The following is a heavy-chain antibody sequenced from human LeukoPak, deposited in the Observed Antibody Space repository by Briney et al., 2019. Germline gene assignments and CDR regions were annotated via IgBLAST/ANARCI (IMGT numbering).Heavy chain of an antibody. V-gene: IGHV3-30-3*01. J-gene: IGHJ1*01. CDR1: GFTFSSYA. CDR2: ISYDGSNK. D-gene: IGHD2-8*01. CDR3: ARDPGDCTNGVCYFYFQH. Sequence: PGGSLRLSCAASGFTFSSYAMHWVHQAPGKGLEWMAVISYDGSNKYYADSVKGRFTISRDNSKNTLYLQMNSLRAEDTAVYYCARDPGDCTNGVCYFYFQHWGQGTLVTVSS.